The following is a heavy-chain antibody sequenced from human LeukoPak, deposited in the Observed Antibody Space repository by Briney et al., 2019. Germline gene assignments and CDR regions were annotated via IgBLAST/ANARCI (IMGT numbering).Heavy chain of an antibody. V-gene: IGHV1-2*02. J-gene: IGHJ4*02. CDR1: GYTFTGYY. Sequence: ASVKVSCKASGYTFTGYYRHWERQAPGQGLEWMGCINPNSGGTNYAQKFQGRVTMTRDTSISTAYMELSRLRSDDTAVYYCARDLSPGGSGQPQHYWGQGTLVTVSS. CDR3: ARDLSPGGSGQPQHY. D-gene: IGHD3-10*01. CDR2: INPNSGGT.